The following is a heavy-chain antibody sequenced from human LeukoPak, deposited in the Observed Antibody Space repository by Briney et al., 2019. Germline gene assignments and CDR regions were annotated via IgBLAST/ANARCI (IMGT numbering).Heavy chain of an antibody. Sequence: GGSLGLSCAASGFTFSSYAMHWVRQAPGKGLEWVAVISYDGSNKYYADSVKGRFTISRDNSKNTLYLQMNSLRAEDTAVYYCARDLPTSGYHPFDYWGQGTLVTVSS. CDR3: ARDLPTSGYHPFDY. CDR1: GFTFSSYA. V-gene: IGHV3-30*04. J-gene: IGHJ4*02. CDR2: ISYDGSNK. D-gene: IGHD3-22*01.